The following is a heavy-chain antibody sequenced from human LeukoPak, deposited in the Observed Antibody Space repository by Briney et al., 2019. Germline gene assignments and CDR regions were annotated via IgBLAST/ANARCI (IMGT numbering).Heavy chain of an antibody. CDR3: AREGEWEPLDY. V-gene: IGHV3-74*01. CDR1: GFTFRTFW. Sequence: GGSLRLSCAASGFTFRTFWMHWVRQTPGKGLVWVSRSNSDGSTTSYADAVKGRFTISRDNAKNTLYLQMNSLRAEDSAVYYCAREGEWEPLDYWGQGTLVSVSS. D-gene: IGHD1-26*01. J-gene: IGHJ4*02. CDR2: SNSDGSTT.